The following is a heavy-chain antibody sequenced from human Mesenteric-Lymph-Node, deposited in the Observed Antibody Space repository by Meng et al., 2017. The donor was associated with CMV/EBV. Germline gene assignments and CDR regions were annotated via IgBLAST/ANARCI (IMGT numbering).Heavy chain of an antibody. J-gene: IGHJ5*02. V-gene: IGHV1-69*05. CDR2: IISIFGAP. CDR3: ARVYSNWFDP. Sequence: SVKVSCKASGGTFSRYPVSWVRQAPGQGLEWMGGIISIFGAPIYAQKFQGRVTITTDESTSTAYMELSSLRSDDTAIYYCARVYSNWFDPWGQGTLVTVSS. CDR1: GGTFSRYP. D-gene: IGHD1-26*01.